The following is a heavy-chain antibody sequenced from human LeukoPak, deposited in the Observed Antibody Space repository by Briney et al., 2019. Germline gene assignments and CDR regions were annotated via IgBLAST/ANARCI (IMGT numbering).Heavy chain of an antibody. V-gene: IGHV5-51*01. CDR3: ARGGDAGYSSSWYDY. CDR2: IYPGDSDT. J-gene: IGHJ4*02. D-gene: IGHD6-13*01. CDR1: GYSFTSYW. Sequence: GESLKISCKGSGYSFTSYWIGWVRQMPGKGLEWMGIIYPGDSDTRYSPSFQGQVTISADKSISTAYLQWSSLKASDTVMYYCARGGDAGYSSSWYDYWGQGTLVTVSS.